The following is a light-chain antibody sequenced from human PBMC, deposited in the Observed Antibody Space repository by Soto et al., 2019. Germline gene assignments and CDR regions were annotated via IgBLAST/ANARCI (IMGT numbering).Light chain of an antibody. CDR2: DVS. Sequence: QSVLTQPASVSGSPGQSIAISCTGTSSDVGAYNYVSWYQQHPGKAPKLMIYDVSNRPSGVSNRFSGSNSGNTAYLTISGLQAEDEADYYCNSYTTSSTYVFGTGTKLTVL. CDR1: SSDVGAYNY. J-gene: IGLJ1*01. V-gene: IGLV2-14*03. CDR3: NSYTTSSTYV.